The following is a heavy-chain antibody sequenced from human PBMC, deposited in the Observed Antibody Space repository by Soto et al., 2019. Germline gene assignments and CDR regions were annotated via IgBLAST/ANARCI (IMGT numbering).Heavy chain of an antibody. V-gene: IGHV4-34*01. CDR2: INHSGST. D-gene: IGHD5-12*01. CDR3: AGNIVATISSFDS. Sequence: ETLSLACAVYGESFSGYYWSGIRQPPGKGLEWIGEINHSGSTNYNPSLKSRVSMSVDTSKNQFSLKLNSVTAADTAVYYCAGNIVATISSFDSWGQGTLVTVYS. CDR1: GESFSGYY. J-gene: IGHJ4*02.